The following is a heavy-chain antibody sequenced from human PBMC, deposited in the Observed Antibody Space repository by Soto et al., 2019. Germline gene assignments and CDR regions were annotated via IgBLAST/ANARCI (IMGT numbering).Heavy chain of an antibody. CDR1: GYTFTSYG. Sequence: ASVKVSCKASGYTFTSYGISWVRQAPGQGLEWMGWISAYNGNTNYAQKLQGRVTMTTDTSTSTAYMELRSLRSDDTAVYYCARPETWGSKNYYYYYGMDVWGQGTTVTVSS. CDR2: ISAYNGNT. D-gene: IGHD3-16*01. J-gene: IGHJ6*02. CDR3: ARPETWGSKNYYYYYGMDV. V-gene: IGHV1-18*01.